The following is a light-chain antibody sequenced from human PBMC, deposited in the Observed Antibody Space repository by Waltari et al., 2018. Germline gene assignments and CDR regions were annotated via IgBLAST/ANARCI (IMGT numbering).Light chain of an antibody. CDR2: RAS. V-gene: IGKV3-15*01. J-gene: IGKJ2*01. CDR3: QEYNNWPRMYT. CDR1: QSVGSN. Sequence: EIVMTQSPATLSVSPGERATLSCGASQSVGSNLAWYQQKPGQAPRLLIYRASTRATKIPARFSGSGSGTEFNLTISSLQSEDFAVYYCQEYNNWPRMYTFGQGTKLEIK.